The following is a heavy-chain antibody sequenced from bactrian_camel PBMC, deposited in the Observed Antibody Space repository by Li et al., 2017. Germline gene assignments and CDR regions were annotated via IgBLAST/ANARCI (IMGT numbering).Heavy chain of an antibody. CDR1: GYFSKRC. Sequence: DVQLVESGGGLVQAEGSLRLSCAASGYFSKRCMAWFRQAPGKEREGVAAIVTGGGNTYYAGSVDGRFTISQDNAKNTVYLQMNSLKPEDTDVYYCVLGFHWDYWGQGTQVTVS. J-gene: IGHJ4*01. CDR3: VLGFHWDY. CDR2: IVTGGGNT. V-gene: IGHV3S40*01. D-gene: IGHD3*01.